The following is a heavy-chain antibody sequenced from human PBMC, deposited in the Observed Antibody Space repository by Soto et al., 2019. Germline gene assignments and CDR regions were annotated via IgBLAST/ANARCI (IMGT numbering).Heavy chain of an antibody. J-gene: IGHJ4*02. D-gene: IGHD3-3*01. Sequence: GGSLRLSCAASGFTFSSYSMNWVRQAPGKGLEWVSSISSSSSYIYYADSVKGRFTISRDNAKNSLYLQMNSLGAEDTAVYYCATLNGVYDFWKTHRGLAPPPFDYWGQGTLVTVSS. V-gene: IGHV3-21*01. CDR1: GFTFSSYS. CDR2: ISSSSSYI. CDR3: ATLNGVYDFWKTHRGLAPPPFDY.